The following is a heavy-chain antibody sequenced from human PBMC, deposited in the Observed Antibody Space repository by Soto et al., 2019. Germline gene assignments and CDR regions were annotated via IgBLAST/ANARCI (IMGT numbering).Heavy chain of an antibody. Sequence: QVQLQESGPGLVKPSQTLSLTCTVSGGSISSGGYYWSWIRQHPGKGLEWIGYIYYSGSTYYNPSRRGRVTISVDPSKNQWSLKLSSVTAADRAVYYCGRGGALWFGELGGMDIWGQGTTVTVSS. CDR2: IYYSGST. CDR1: GGSISSGGYY. J-gene: IGHJ6*02. CDR3: GRGGALWFGELGGMDI. V-gene: IGHV4-31*03. D-gene: IGHD3-10*01.